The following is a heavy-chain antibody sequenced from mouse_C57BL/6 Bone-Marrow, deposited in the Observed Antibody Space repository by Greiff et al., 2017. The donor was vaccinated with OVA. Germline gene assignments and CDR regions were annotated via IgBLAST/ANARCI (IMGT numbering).Heavy chain of an antibody. CDR2: IDPANGNT. D-gene: IGHD2-2*01. CDR1: GFNIKNTY. V-gene: IGHV14-3*01. CDR3: AYYGYDSYYFDY. J-gene: IGHJ2*01. Sequence: EVQGVESVAELVRPGASVKLSCTASGFNIKNTYMHWVKQRPEQGLEWIGRIDPANGNTKYAPKFQGKATITADTSSNTAYLQLSSLTSEDTAIYYCAYYGYDSYYFDYWGQGTTLTVSS.